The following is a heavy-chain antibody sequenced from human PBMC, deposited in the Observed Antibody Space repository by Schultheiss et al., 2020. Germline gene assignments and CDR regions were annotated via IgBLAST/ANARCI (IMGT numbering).Heavy chain of an antibody. CDR1: GGSISSYY. CDR3: ARDGGDSYFDY. CDR2: IYYSGST. V-gene: IGHV4-59*12. D-gene: IGHD2-21*02. J-gene: IGHJ4*02. Sequence: SETLSLTCTVSGGSISSYYWSWIRQPPGKGLEWIGYIYYSGSTNYNPSLKSRVTISVDRSKNQFSLKLSSVTAADTAVYYCARDGGDSYFDYWGQGTLVTVSS.